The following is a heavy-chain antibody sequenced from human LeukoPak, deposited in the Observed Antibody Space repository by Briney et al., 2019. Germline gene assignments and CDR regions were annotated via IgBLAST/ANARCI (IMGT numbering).Heavy chain of an antibody. CDR3: ARVGHDETNGYN. V-gene: IGHV3-7*01. Sequence: PGGSLRLSCAASGFSFSHYCMSWVRQAPGKGLEWVANIKQDGSNKYYVDSVKGRFTISRDNAKNALYLQMNSLRAEDTALYYCARVGHDETNGYNWGQGTLVTVSS. D-gene: IGHD1-1*01. CDR2: IKQDGSNK. J-gene: IGHJ4*02. CDR1: GFSFSHYC.